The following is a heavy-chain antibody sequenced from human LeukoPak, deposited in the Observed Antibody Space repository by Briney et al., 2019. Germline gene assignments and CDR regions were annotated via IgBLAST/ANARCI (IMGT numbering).Heavy chain of an antibody. J-gene: IGHJ4*02. D-gene: IGHD5-18*01. Sequence: GGSLRLSCTVSGFTVSSNSMSWVRQAPGKGLEWVSSIAGTGGSTYYADSVKGRFTLSRDNSENTLYLQLNSLRAEDTAVYYCANDLGWIQLNLGRGQGTLVTVSS. V-gene: IGHV3-23*01. CDR1: GFTVSSNS. CDR3: ANDLGWIQLNLG. CDR2: IAGTGGST.